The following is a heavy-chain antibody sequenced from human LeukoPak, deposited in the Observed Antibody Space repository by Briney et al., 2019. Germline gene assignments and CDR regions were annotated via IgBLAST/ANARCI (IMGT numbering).Heavy chain of an antibody. V-gene: IGHV3-30-3*01. CDR3: ARPAGSDSNDY. D-gene: IGHD2-21*02. CDR2: ISYDGSNK. CDR1: GFTFSSYA. Sequence: GGSLRLSCAASGFTFSSYAMHWVRQAPGKGLEWVAVISYDGSNKYYADSVKGRFTISRDNSKDTLYLQMNSLRAEDTAVYYCARPAGSDSNDYWGQGTLVTVSS. J-gene: IGHJ4*02.